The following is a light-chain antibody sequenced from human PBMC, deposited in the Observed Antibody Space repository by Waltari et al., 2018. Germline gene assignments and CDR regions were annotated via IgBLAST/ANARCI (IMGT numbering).Light chain of an antibody. Sequence: EIVLTQSPATLPFSPGETATLSCRASQDIAKYLAWYQQRPGQTPRLLIYDASIRATDVPARFTGGGSGTDFTLIISSLEPEDFAFYFCQQRRGWPPTFGPGTRVDF. CDR2: DAS. J-gene: IGKJ3*01. V-gene: IGKV3-11*01. CDR3: QQRRGWPPT. CDR1: QDIAKY.